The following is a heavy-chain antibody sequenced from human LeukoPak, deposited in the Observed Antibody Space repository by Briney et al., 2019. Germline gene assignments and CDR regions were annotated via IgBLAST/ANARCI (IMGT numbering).Heavy chain of an antibody. J-gene: IGHJ6*02. CDR3: AAPYGYDSSGYYYDYYYGMDV. CDR1: GFTFSSYS. CDR2: ISSSSSYI. V-gene: IGHV3-21*01. D-gene: IGHD3-22*01. Sequence: GGSLRLSCAASGFTFSSYSMNWVRQAPGKGQEWVSSISSSSSYIYYADSVKGRFTISRDNAKNSLYLQMNSLRAEDTAVYYCAAPYGYDSSGYYYDYYYGMDVWGQGTTVTVSS.